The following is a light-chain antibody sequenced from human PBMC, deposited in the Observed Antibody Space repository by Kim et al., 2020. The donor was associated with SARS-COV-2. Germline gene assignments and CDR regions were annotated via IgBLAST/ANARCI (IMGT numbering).Light chain of an antibody. V-gene: IGKV3-15*01. CDR2: YAY. J-gene: IGKJ1*01. CDR1: QSVSNH. CDR3: QQYSTWPT. Sequence: SWSPGERPPLACWASQSVSNHLSCYQQNPGQAPRLLIYYAYTRATGVPARFSGSGSGTEFTLTISSLQSEDFGFYYCQQYSTWPTFGQGTKVDSK.